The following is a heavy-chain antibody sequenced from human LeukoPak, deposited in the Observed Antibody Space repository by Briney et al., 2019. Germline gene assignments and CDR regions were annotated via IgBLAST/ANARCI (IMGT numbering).Heavy chain of an antibody. D-gene: IGHD5-18*01. CDR2: VKGDGRTT. CDR1: GLTFSDFW. J-gene: IGHJ4*02. Sequence: GGSLRLSCAASGLTFSDFWMHWVRQPPGKGLVWVALVKGDGRTTIYADSVKGRFTISRDNAKNTLHLQMNSLRADDSGVYYCATGHSYGYDYWGQGVLVTASS. V-gene: IGHV3-74*01. CDR3: ATGHSYGYDY.